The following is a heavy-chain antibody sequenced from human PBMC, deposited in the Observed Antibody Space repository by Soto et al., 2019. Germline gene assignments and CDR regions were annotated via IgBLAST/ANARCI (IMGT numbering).Heavy chain of an antibody. CDR2: IIPIFGTA. V-gene: IGHV1-69*01. J-gene: IGHJ4*02. CDR3: ARGPFTYYYDSSGYSFFDY. CDR1: GGTFSSYA. D-gene: IGHD3-22*01. Sequence: QVQLVQSGAEVKKPGSSVKVSCKASGGTFSSYAISWVRQAPGQGLEWMGGIIPIFGTANYAQKFQGRVTITADESTSTAYMELSSLRSEDTAMYYCARGPFTYYYDSSGYSFFDYWGQGTLVTVSS.